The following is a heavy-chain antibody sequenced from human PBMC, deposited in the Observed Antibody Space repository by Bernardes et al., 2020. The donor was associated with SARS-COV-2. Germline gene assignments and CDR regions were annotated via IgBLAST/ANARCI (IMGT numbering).Heavy chain of an antibody. J-gene: IGHJ5*02. CDR3: ARAYASGSFPSFFDL. CDR1: GYGFTNYW. Sequence: GESLKISCQGSGYGFTNYWIGWVRQMPGKGLEWMGIISPGDSHTKYSPSFQGQVTISADKSISTAYLQWSSLKASDTAMYYCARAYASGSFPSFFDLWGQGTLVTVSS. D-gene: IGHD3-10*01. V-gene: IGHV5-51*01. CDR2: ISPGDSHT.